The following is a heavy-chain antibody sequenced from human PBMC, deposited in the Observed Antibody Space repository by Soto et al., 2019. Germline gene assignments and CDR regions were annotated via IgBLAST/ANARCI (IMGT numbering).Heavy chain of an antibody. D-gene: IGHD2-15*01. CDR2: ISGSGACT. J-gene: IGHJ3*02. V-gene: IGHV3-23*01. CDR3: AKDKGKGYCSGGSCYSIQDAFDI. CDR1: GFTFSRYV. Sequence: GGSLGLSCAAPGFTFSRYVISLVRQAPGKGLEWVSGISGSGACTYYADSVEGRFTISRDSSKNTVYLQMNSLRAEDTALYYCAKDKGKGYCSGGSCYSIQDAFDIWGQGTMVTVSS.